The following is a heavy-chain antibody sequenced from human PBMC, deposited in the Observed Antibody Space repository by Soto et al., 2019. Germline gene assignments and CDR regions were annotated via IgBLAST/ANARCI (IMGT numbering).Heavy chain of an antibody. CDR2: IWYDGSNK. V-gene: IGHV3-33*01. J-gene: IGHJ3*02. CDR1: GFTFSSYG. CDR3: ARNMYYYGSGSPYDAFDI. Sequence: GGSLRLSCAASGFTFSSYGMHWVRQAPGKGLEWVAFIWYDGSNKYYADSVKGRFTISRDNSKNTLYLQMNSLRAEDTAVYYCARNMYYYGSGSPYDAFDIWGQGTMVTVSS. D-gene: IGHD3-10*01.